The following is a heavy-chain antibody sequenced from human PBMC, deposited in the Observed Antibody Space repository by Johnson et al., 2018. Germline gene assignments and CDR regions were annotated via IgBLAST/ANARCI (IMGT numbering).Heavy chain of an antibody. J-gene: IGHJ1*01. V-gene: IGHV3-23*04. CDR1: GFTVSSNY. CDR3: AKDVYSSGWFNFQH. D-gene: IGHD6-19*01. Sequence: EVQLVESGGGVVQPGRSLRLSCAASGFTVSSNYMSWVRQAPGKGLEWVSAISGSGGSTYYADSVKGRFTISRDNSKNTLYLQMNSLRAEDTAVYYCAKDVYSSGWFNFQHWGQGTLVTVSS. CDR2: ISGSGGST.